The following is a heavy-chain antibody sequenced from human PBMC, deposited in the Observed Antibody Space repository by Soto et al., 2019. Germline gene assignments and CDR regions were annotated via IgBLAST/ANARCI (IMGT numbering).Heavy chain of an antibody. D-gene: IGHD6-13*01. CDR3: AKDGDIAAAGYYFDY. Sequence: GGSLRLSCAASGFTFSSYGMHWARQAPGKGLEWVAVISYDGSNKYYADSVKGRFTISRDNSKNTLYLQMNSLRAEDTAVYYCAKDGDIAAAGYYFDYWGQGTLVTVSS. V-gene: IGHV3-30*18. J-gene: IGHJ4*02. CDR1: GFTFSSYG. CDR2: ISYDGSNK.